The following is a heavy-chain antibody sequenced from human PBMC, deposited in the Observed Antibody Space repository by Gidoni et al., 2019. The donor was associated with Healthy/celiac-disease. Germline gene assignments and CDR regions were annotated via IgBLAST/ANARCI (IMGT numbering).Heavy chain of an antibody. J-gene: IGHJ5*02. D-gene: IGHD1-7*01. V-gene: IGHV3-48*03. CDR3: ARGGLRKLELMYNWFDP. CDR2: ISSSGSTI. CDR1: GFTFSSYE. Sequence: EVQLVESGGGLVQPGGSLRLSCAASGFTFSSYEMNWVRQAPGKGLEWVSYISSSGSTIYYADSVKGRFTISRDNAKNSLYLQMNSLRAEDTAVYYCARGGLRKLELMYNWFDPWGQGTLVTVSS.